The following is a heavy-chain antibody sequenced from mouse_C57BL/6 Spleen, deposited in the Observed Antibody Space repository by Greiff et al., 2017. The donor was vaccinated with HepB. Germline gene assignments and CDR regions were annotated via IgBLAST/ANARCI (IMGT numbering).Heavy chain of an antibody. CDR3: AARALRVTYYFDY. Sequence: QVQLQQSGPELVKPGASVKISCKASGYAFSSSWMNWVKQRPGKGLEWIGRIYPGDGDTNYNGKFKGKATLTADKSSSTAYMQLSSLTSEDSAVYFCAARALRVTYYFDYWGQGTTLTVSS. D-gene: IGHD2-3*01. V-gene: IGHV1-82*01. CDR2: IYPGDGDT. J-gene: IGHJ2*01. CDR1: GYAFSSSW.